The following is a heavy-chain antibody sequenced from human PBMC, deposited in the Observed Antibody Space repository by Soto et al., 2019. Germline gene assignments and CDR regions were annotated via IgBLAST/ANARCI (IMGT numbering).Heavy chain of an antibody. J-gene: IGHJ3*01. CDR2: IKRDGSVK. V-gene: IGHV3-7*05. CDR1: GFTFRNYW. CDR3: ANDGNGCDGSRCYDDFDV. Sequence: EVQLVESGGGLVQPGGSLRLSCVASGFTFRNYWMAWVRQAPGKGLEWVANIKRDGSVKNLEDSVVGRFTISRDKAENELHRHINSRRDKDTAGYYCANDGNGCDGSRCYDDFDVWGQGTMVAVSS. D-gene: IGHD6-19*01.